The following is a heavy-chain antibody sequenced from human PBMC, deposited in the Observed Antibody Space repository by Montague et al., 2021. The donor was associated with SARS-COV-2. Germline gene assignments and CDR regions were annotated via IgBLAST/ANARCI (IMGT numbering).Heavy chain of an antibody. D-gene: IGHD1-20*01. CDR1: GVSLSSGSYY. V-gene: IGHV4-61*02. CDR3: TRDSITGTTGTIYNYCGMDV. J-gene: IGHJ6*02. Sequence: TLSPSCSVSGVSLSSGSYYWSWIRQPAGKGLEWIGRIDRGGSPNYEPCVERRVTISGDMPNNQFSLNVSSVTAADTAVYYCTRDSITGTTGTIYNYCGMDVWGQGTTVTVSS. CDR2: IDRGGSP.